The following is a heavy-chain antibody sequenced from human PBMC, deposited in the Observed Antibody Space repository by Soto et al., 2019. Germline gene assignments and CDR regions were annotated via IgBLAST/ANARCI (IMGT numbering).Heavy chain of an antibody. CDR3: ARSRVWGETDY. J-gene: IGHJ4*02. CDR1: GGSISSADSY. V-gene: IGHV4-30-4*01. CDR2: IYYSGRT. D-gene: IGHD3-10*01. Sequence: SETLSLTCTVSGGSISSADSYWSWIRQPPGKGLEWIGYIYYSGRTYYNPALESRVTVSIDTSKKQFSLKLSSMTAADTAVYFCARSRVWGETDYWGQGRQVTVSS.